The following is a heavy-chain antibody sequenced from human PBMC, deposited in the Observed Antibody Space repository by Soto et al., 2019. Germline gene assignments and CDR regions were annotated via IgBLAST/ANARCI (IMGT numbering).Heavy chain of an antibody. V-gene: IGHV3-66*01. CDR3: ARGFDLQYGMDV. CDR2: IYSDDYT. D-gene: IGHD3-10*01. CDR1: GFTVRSSY. J-gene: IGHJ6*02. Sequence: GGSLRLSCAASGFTVRSSYMSWVRQVPGKGLEWVSIIYSDDYTYYAASVKGRFTISRDNAKNSLYLQMNSLRDEDTAVYYCARGFDLQYGMDVWGQGTTVTVSS.